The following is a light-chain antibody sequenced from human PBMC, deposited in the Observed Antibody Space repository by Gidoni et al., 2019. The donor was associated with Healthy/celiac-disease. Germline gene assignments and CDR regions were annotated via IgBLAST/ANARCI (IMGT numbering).Light chain of an antibody. CDR1: QSVSSY. V-gene: IGKV3-11*01. Sequence: EIVLTQSPATLSLSPGARATLPCRASQSVSSYLAWYHQKPGQAPMLLIYDSSNRATGIPARFSGSGSGTDFTLTISSLEPEDFAVYYCQQRSNWPPLTFGGGTKVEIK. J-gene: IGKJ4*01. CDR3: QQRSNWPPLT. CDR2: DSS.